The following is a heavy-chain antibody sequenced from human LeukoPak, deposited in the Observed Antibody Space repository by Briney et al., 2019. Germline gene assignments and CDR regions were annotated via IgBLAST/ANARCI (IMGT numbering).Heavy chain of an antibody. CDR1: GYTFTCYY. V-gene: IGHV1-2*02. J-gene: IGHJ4*02. D-gene: IGHD6-13*01. CDR2: INPNSGGT. Sequence: ASVKVSCKASGYTFTCYYMHWVRQAPGQGLEWMGWINPNSGGTNYAQKFQGRVTMTRDTSISTAYMELSRLRSDDTAVYYCARVGSPTKSSSWVFYFDYWGQGTLVTVSS. CDR3: ARVGSPTKSSSWVFYFDY.